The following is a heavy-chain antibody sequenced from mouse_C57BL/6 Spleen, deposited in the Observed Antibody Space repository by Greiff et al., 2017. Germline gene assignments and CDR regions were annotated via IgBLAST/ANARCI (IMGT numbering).Heavy chain of an antibody. D-gene: IGHD2-3*01. CDR2: INPYNGGT. J-gene: IGHJ2*01. CDR1: GYTFTDYS. V-gene: IGHV1-19*01. CDR3: AREGDGYYVDY. Sequence: VQLQQSGPVLVKPGASVKMSCKASGYTFTDYSMHWVKQSHGQGLEWIGVINPYNGGTIYNQKFKGKATVTVDKSSSPAYMELNSLTSEDSAVYYCAREGDGYYVDYWGQGTTLTGSS.